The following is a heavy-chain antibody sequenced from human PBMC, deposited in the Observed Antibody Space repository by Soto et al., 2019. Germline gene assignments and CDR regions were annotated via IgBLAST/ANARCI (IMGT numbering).Heavy chain of an antibody. V-gene: IGHV3-33*01. D-gene: IGHD6-13*01. Sequence: QVQLVESGGGVVQPGRSLRLSCAASGFTFSSYGMHWVRQAPGKRLEWVAVIWYDGNNKYYADSVKGRFTISRDNSKNTLVLQMNSLRAEDTAMYYCARDRGSSTWYHFDYWGQGTLVTVSS. CDR3: ARDRGSSTWYHFDY. CDR2: IWYDGNNK. CDR1: GFTFSSYG. J-gene: IGHJ4*02.